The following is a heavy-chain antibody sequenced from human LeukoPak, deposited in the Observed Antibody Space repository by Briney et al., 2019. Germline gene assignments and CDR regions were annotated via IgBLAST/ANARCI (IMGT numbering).Heavy chain of an antibody. CDR3: AKGNNSLSYNFDY. V-gene: IGHV3-43*02. D-gene: IGHD2/OR15-2a*01. Sequence: PGGSLRLSCAASGFNFRDSSMHWVRQVPGQGLEWVSLVSGDGETTHYADSLKGRFTISRDNNKNSVFLHMNSLRIEDTAFYYCAKGNNSLSYNFDYWGQGALVTVSS. J-gene: IGHJ4*02. CDR1: GFNFRDSS. CDR2: VSGDGETT.